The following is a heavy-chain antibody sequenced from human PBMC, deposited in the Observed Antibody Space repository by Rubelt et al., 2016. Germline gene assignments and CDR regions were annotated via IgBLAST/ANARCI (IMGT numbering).Heavy chain of an antibody. D-gene: IGHD3-10*01. J-gene: IGHJ4*02. V-gene: IGHV3-23*04. CDR3: AKDSQRFGEFPCFDY. Sequence: EVQLVESGGGLVKPGRSLRLSCAASGFTFSSYAMSWVRQAPGKGLEWVSAISGSGGSTYYADSVKGRFTISRDNSKNTLYLQMNSLRAEDTAVYYCAKDSQRFGEFPCFDYWGQGTLVTVSS. CDR2: ISGSGGST. CDR1: GFTFSSYA.